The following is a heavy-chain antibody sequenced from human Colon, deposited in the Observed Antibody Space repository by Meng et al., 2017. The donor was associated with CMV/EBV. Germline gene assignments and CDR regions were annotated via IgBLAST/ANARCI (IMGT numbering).Heavy chain of an antibody. Sequence: SGYTFTYYAIHWGRQAPGQGLEWMGRINAGNGNTDYSPTFQDRLTFSRDTSADTAYMELRSLTSEDTAVYYCARDGGWELPFSIDPWGQGTLVTVSS. CDR1: GYTFTYYA. D-gene: IGHD1-26*01. V-gene: IGHV1-3*01. J-gene: IGHJ5*02. CDR3: ARDGGWELPFSIDP. CDR2: INAGNGNT.